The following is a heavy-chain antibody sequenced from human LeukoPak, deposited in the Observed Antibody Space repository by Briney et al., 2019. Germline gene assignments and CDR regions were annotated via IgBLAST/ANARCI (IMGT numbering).Heavy chain of an antibody. D-gene: IGHD3-10*01. CDR3: ALPGEGVFDY. CDR2: IYHSGST. CDR1: GYAISSGYF. V-gene: IGHV4-38-2*02. Sequence: PSETLSLTCSVSGYAISSGYFWGWIRQPPGKGLEWIGTIYHSGSTYYNPSLKSRVTISVDTSKNQFSLKLSSVTAADTAVYYCALPGEGVFDYWGQGTLVTVSS. J-gene: IGHJ4*02.